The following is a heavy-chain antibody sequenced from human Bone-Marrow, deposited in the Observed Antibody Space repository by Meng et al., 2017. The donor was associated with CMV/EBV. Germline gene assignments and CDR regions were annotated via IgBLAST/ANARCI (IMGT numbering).Heavy chain of an antibody. Sequence: TLSLTCTVSGGSISNNYWSWIRQPPGKGLEWIGYIYYSGGTNYNPSLKSRVTISLDTSENQFSLKLNSVTAADTAVYYCARGNGWYYYWGQGALVTVSS. CDR1: GGSISNNY. CDR3: ARGNGWYYY. V-gene: IGHV4-59*01. D-gene: IGHD6-19*01. CDR2: IYYSGGT. J-gene: IGHJ4*02.